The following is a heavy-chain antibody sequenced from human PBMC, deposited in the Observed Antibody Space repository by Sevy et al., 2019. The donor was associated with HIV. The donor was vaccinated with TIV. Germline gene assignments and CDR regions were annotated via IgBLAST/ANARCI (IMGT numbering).Heavy chain of an antibody. CDR3: VRGNNLGELGYWFDP. CDR2: IGIAGDT. J-gene: IGHJ5*02. V-gene: IGHV3-13*01. D-gene: IGHD3-10*01. CDR1: GFTFSSYD. Sequence: GGSLRLSCAAPGFTFSSYDMHWVRQVTGQGLEWVSAIGIAGDTYYPGSVKGRFTISRENARNSLDLQMNSLRAGDTAVYYCVRGNNLGELGYWFDPWGQGTLVTVSS.